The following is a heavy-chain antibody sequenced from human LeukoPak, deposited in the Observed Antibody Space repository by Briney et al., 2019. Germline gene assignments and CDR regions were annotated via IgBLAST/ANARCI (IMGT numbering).Heavy chain of an antibody. CDR1: GGSISSGDYY. V-gene: IGHV4-30-4*01. D-gene: IGHD3-22*01. CDR3: ARPYYYDSRIDP. Sequence: SQTLSLTCTVSGGSISSGDYYWSWIRQPPGKGLEWITYMYYSGSTYYNPSLKSRVTMSADTSKNQLSLKLSSVTAADTAVYYCARPYYYDSRIDPWGQGVLVTVSS. CDR2: MYYSGST. J-gene: IGHJ5*02.